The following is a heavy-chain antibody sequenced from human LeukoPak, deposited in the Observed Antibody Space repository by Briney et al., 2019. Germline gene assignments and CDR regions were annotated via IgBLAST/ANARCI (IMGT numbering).Heavy chain of an antibody. CDR3: ARDAAIVGAHPPDY. Sequence: PGGSLRLSCAASGFTFNSYSMNWVRQAPGKGLEWVSHISSSSSTIYYADSVKGRFTISRDNAKNSLYLQMNSLRAEDTAVYYCARDAAIVGAHPPDYWGQGTLVTVSS. D-gene: IGHD1-26*01. CDR2: ISSSSSTI. J-gene: IGHJ4*02. CDR1: GFTFNSYS. V-gene: IGHV3-48*04.